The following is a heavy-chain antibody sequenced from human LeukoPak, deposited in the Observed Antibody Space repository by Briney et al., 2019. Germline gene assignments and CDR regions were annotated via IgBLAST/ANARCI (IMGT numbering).Heavy chain of an antibody. J-gene: IGHJ3*02. Sequence: PGRSLRLSCTASGFTFGDYAMSWFRQAPGKGLEWVSYISSSGSTIYYADSVKGRFTISRDNAKNSLYLQMNSLRAEDTAVYYCAREPGYSYGFDAFDIWGQGTMVTVSS. V-gene: IGHV3-11*04. CDR3: AREPGYSYGFDAFDI. CDR2: ISSSGSTI. CDR1: GFTFGDYA. D-gene: IGHD5-18*01.